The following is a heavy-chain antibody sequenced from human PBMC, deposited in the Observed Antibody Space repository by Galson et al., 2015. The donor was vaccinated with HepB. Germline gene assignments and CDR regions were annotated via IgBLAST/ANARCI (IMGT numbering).Heavy chain of an antibody. V-gene: IGHV4-4*07. D-gene: IGHD4-23*01. Sequence: SETLSLTCTVSAGSLSNYYWSWIRQPAGKGLEWIGHISSSGSTKYNPSLKSRLTMSVDTSKNQFSLRLNSVTAADTAIYYCARTPSRGGFDSWGQGTQVTVSS. CDR1: AGSLSNYY. CDR3: ARTPSRGGFDS. CDR2: ISSSGST. J-gene: IGHJ4*02.